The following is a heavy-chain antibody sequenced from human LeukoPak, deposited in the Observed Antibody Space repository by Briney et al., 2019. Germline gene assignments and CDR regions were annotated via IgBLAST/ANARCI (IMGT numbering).Heavy chain of an antibody. V-gene: IGHV3-66*01. CDR3: ARGDGYNLFED. Sequence: GGSLRLSCAASAFTVSSNYMSWVRQAPGKGLEWVSAIYIAGSTYYADSVRGRFTISRDNSKNTLYLQMNSLRAEDTAVYYRARGDGYNLFEDWGQGTLVTVSS. CDR1: AFTVSSNY. D-gene: IGHD5-24*01. J-gene: IGHJ4*02. CDR2: IYIAGST.